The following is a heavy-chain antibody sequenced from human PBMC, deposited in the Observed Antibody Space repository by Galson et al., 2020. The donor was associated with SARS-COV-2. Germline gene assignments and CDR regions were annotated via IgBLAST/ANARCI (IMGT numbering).Heavy chain of an antibody. CDR2: INAGNGNT. CDR3: TRLFWSGSIFDS. V-gene: IGHV1-3*01. Sequence: GESLKISCKASGYTFTTYAIHWVRQAPGQRLEWMGWINAGNGNTIYSQNFQGRVTITRDTSASTAYMELSSLRFEDTAVYYCTRLFWSGSIFDSWGQGTLVTVSS. J-gene: IGHJ4*02. CDR1: GYTFTTYA. D-gene: IGHD3-3*01.